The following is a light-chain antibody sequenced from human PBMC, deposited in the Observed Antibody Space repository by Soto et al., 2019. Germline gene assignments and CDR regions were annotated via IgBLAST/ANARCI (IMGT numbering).Light chain of an antibody. V-gene: IGLV3-9*01. Sequence: SYELTQPLSVSVALGQTARITCGENDIGSKSVHWYQQKPGQAPVLVLYRDSNRPSGIPERFSGSNSANTATLTISRAQAGDEADYYCQVWDSSTVLFGGGTQLTVL. J-gene: IGLJ2*01. CDR2: RDS. CDR1: DIGSKS. CDR3: QVWDSSTVL.